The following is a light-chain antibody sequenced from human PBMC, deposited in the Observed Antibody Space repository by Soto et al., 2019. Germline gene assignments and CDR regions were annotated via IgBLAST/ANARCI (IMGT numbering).Light chain of an antibody. CDR2: GAS. Sequence: EVVLTQSPGTLSLSPGGRATLSCRASQSVRSRDLAWYQQRPGQAPRLLVYGASTRATGIPDRFSGSGSGPDFTLSITRLQPEDCAVYFCQQYGSSPWTSGQGTRGDIK. CDR3: QQYGSSPWT. CDR1: QSVRSRD. V-gene: IGKV3-20*01. J-gene: IGKJ1*01.